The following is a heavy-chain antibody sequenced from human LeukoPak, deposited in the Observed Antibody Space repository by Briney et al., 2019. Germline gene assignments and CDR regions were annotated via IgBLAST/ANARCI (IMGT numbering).Heavy chain of an antibody. CDR1: GFTFSSYA. D-gene: IGHD3-9*01. V-gene: IGHV3-23*01. CDR2: ISGSGGST. J-gene: IGHJ6*02. Sequence: PGGSLRLSCVASGFTFSSYAMSWVRQAPGKGLEWVSGISGSGGSTYYADSVKGRFTTSRENSKNTLYLQMNSLRAEDTAVYYCAKAPVYYDILTGYYKGYGMDVWGQGTTVTVSS. CDR3: AKAPVYYDILTGYYKGYGMDV.